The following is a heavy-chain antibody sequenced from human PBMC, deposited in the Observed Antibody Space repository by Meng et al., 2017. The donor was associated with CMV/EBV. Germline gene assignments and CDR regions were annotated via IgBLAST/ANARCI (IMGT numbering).Heavy chain of an antibody. J-gene: IGHJ4*02. CDR1: GFTFSSYS. CDR2: ISSSSSPI. Sequence: GETLKISCAASGFTFSSYSMNWVRQASGKGLEWVSYISSSSSPIYYADSVKGRFTISRDNAKNSLYLQMNSLRAEDTAVYYCARRGRYFDWAINYFDYWGQGTLVTVSS. CDR3: ARRGRYFDWAINYFDY. D-gene: IGHD3-9*01. V-gene: IGHV3-48*04.